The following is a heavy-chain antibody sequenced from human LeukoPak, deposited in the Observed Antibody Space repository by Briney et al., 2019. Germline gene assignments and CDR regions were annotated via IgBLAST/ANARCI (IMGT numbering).Heavy chain of an antibody. CDR3: ASHPIAAAGELDYYYYYMDV. CDR1: VYTFTAYY. CDR2: INPNSGGT. V-gene: IGHV1-2*02. D-gene: IGHD6-13*01. J-gene: IGHJ6*03. Sequence: ASVKVSFTASVYTFTAYYMHWGRQAPGQGLGRMGWINPNSGGTKYAQKFQGRVTMTRDTFISTAYMELCRLRSDDTAVYYCASHPIAAAGELDYYYYYMDVWGKGTTVIVSS.